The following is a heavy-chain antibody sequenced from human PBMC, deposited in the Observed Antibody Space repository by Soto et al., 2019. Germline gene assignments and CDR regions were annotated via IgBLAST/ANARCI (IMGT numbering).Heavy chain of an antibody. CDR2: ITTTGDTT. Sequence: PGGSLRLSCATSGFTFSSYNMNWVRQAPGKGLEWISCITTTGDTTYYAASVKGRFGISRDNAKDLLYLQMDSLRDDDTAVYYCARDRSFFGSGTFDFWGLGTLVTVSS. D-gene: IGHD3-10*01. J-gene: IGHJ4*02. CDR1: GFTFSSYN. CDR3: ARDRSFFGSGTFDF. V-gene: IGHV3-48*02.